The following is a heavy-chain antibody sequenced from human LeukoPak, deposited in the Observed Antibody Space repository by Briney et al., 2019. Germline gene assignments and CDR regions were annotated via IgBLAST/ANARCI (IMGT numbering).Heavy chain of an antibody. CDR2: ISATASNT. CDR1: GFTFSSYG. D-gene: IGHD1-1*01. J-gene: IGHJ4*02. Sequence: PGGSLRLSCAASGFTFSSYGMHWVRQAPGKGLEWVSAISATASNTYYADSVKGRFTISRDNSKSTLYLQMNSLRVDDTAVYYCAKDWYNSLNYFDYWGQGSLVTVSS. CDR3: AKDWYNSLNYFDY. V-gene: IGHV3-23*01.